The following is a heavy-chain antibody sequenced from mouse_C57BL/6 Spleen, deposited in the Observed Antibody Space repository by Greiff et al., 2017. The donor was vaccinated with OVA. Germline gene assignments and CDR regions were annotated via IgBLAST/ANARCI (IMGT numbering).Heavy chain of an antibody. CDR3: ARSRVSYYCDY. J-gene: IGHJ2*01. V-gene: IGHV1-9*01. CDR2: ILPGSGST. CDR1: GYTFTGYW. Sequence: QVQLQQSGAELMKPGASVKLSCKATGYTFTGYWIEWVKQRPGHGLEWIGEILPGSGSTNYTEKFKGNATFTAATSSNTAYMPLSSLTTEDSAIYYCARSRVSYYCDYWGQGTTLTVSS.